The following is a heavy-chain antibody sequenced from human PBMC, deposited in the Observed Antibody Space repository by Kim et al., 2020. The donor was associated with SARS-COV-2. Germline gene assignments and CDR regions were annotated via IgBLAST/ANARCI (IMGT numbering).Heavy chain of an antibody. Sequence: NPSLSSRIVISVDTSKNQFSLKLSSLTAADTAVYYCARRAGVGGYYPFDYWGQGALVTVSS. V-gene: IGHV4-31*02. J-gene: IGHJ4*02. D-gene: IGHD3-10*01. CDR3: ARRAGVGGYYPFDY.